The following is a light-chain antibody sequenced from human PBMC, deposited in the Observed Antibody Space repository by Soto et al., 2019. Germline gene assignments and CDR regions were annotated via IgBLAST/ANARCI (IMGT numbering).Light chain of an antibody. J-gene: IGKJ4*01. CDR2: TAS. V-gene: IGKV1-39*01. CDR3: QQGYSTPLT. Sequence: DIQMTQSPSSLSASVGDRVTITCRARQSSISYLNWYQQKPGKAPKLLIYTASNLKSGVSSRFSGSGAGTDFTLTISGLQAEDFATYYCQQGYSTPLTVGGGTEVDI. CDR1: QSSISY.